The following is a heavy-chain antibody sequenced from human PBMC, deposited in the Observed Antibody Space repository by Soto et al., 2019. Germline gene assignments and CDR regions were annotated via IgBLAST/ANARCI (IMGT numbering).Heavy chain of an antibody. CDR2: ISYDGSNK. D-gene: IGHD6-19*01. V-gene: IGHV3-30-3*01. J-gene: IGHJ6*02. CDR1: GFTFSSYA. CDR3: ARPLRRAVAGTRHYYYGMDV. Sequence: GGSLRLSCAASGFTFSSYAMHWVRQAPGKGLEWVAVISYDGSNKYYADSVKGRFTISRDNSKNTLYLQMNSLRAEDTAVYYCARPLRRAVAGTRHYYYGMDVWGQGTTVTVSS.